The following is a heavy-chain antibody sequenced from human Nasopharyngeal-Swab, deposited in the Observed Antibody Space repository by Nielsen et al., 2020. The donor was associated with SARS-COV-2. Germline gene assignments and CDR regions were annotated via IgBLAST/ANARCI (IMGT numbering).Heavy chain of an antibody. J-gene: IGHJ6*02. Sequence: ASVKVSCKASGYTFTSYYMHWVRQAPGQGLEWMGIVNPSGGSTSYAQKFQGRVTMTRDTSTSTVYMELSSLRSEDTAMYYCAREGGGEQGYSSGWHVIFTSNYYYYGMDVWGQGTTVTVSS. CDR1: GYTFTSYY. CDR3: AREGGGEQGYSSGWHVIFTSNYYYYGMDV. D-gene: IGHD6-19*01. CDR2: VNPSGGST. V-gene: IGHV1-46*01.